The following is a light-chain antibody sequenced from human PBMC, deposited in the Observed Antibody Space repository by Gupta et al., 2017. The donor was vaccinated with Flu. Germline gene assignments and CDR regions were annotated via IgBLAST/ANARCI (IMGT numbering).Light chain of an antibody. Sequence: PSSVSATVGDRVTITCRASQGISNWLVWYQQKPGRAPDLLIYDASILQSAVPSRFSGSGSWTDFTLTISSLQPQAFATYYSQQTNSFPVTFGGGPKVEI. V-gene: IGKV1-12*01. J-gene: IGKJ4*01. CDR2: DAS. CDR1: QGISNW. CDR3: QQTNSFPVT.